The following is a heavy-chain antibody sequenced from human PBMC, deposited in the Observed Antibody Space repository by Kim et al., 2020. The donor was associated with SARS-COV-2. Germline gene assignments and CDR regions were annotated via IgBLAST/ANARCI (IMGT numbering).Heavy chain of an antibody. CDR3: ARRELYIAAWYRADF. J-gene: IGHJ5*01. D-gene: IGHD1-7*01. Sequence: GESLKISCQASGYSFTDYLIGWVRQMPGRGLEWMAIIYPRDSETRHSPSFQGHVSISADKSLSTAYLEWVSLKPSDTAIYYFARRELYIAAWYRADFWG. CDR2: IYPRDSET. V-gene: IGHV5-51*01. CDR1: GYSFTDYL.